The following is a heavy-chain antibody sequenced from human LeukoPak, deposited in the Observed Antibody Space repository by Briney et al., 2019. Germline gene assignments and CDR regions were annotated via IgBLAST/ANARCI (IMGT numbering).Heavy chain of an antibody. V-gene: IGHV3-23*01. CDR1: GFTFSSYA. D-gene: IGHD3-3*01. J-gene: IGHJ4*02. CDR3: AKDTIFGVADFVS. CDR2: ISGSGGST. Sequence: PGGSLRLSCAASGFTFSSYAMSWVRQAPGKGLEWVSGISGSGGSTYYADSVKGRFTISRVNSKNTLYLQMNSLRAEDTAVYYCAKDTIFGVADFVSWGQGTPVTVSS.